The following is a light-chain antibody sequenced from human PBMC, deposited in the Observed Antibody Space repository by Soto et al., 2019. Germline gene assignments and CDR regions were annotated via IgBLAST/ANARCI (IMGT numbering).Light chain of an antibody. V-gene: IGKV1-39*01. J-gene: IGKJ2*01. CDR1: QSISSF. Sequence: DIQMTQSPSSLSASVGDRVTITCRASQSISSFLNWYQQKPGKAPKLLIYAASSLQSGVPLRFSGSGSGTDFTLTISSLQPEDFATYFCQQSYSIPVTFGQGTKLEIK. CDR3: QQSYSIPVT. CDR2: AAS.